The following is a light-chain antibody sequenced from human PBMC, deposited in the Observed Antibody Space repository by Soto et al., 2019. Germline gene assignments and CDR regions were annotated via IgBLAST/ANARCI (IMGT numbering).Light chain of an antibody. Sequence: EIVLTQSPATLSLSPGERATLSCRASQSVSSYLAWYQQKPGQAPRLLIYDASNRATGIPARFSGSGSGTVFTLTISSLEPEDFAVYYCQQRSNWPTLGQGTRLEIK. CDR2: DAS. J-gene: IGKJ5*01. CDR1: QSVSSY. CDR3: QQRSNWPT. V-gene: IGKV3-11*01.